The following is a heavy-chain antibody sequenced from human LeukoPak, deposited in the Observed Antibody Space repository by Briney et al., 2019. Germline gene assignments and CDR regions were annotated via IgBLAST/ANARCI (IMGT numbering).Heavy chain of an antibody. CDR2: INHSGST. D-gene: IGHD6-13*01. Sequence: SETLSLTCAVYGGSFSGYYWSWIRQPPGKGLEWIGEINHSGSTNYNPSLRSRVTISVDTSKNQFSLKLSSVTAADTAVYYCARGYSSSWYSRPKHWFDPWGQGTLVTVSS. J-gene: IGHJ5*02. CDR3: ARGYSSSWYSRPKHWFDP. CDR1: GGSFSGYY. V-gene: IGHV4-34*01.